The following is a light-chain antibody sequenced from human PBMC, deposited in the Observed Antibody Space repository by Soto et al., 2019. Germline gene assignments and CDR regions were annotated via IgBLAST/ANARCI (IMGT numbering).Light chain of an antibody. J-gene: IGKJ4*01. CDR1: QSVLYSSDNKNQ. Sequence: DIVMTQSPDSLAVSLGERATINCKSSQSVLYSSDNKNQLAWYQQKPGQPPKLLIYWASTRESGVPDRFSGSGSGTDFTLTISSQQAEDVAVYYCQQYYSVPVTFGGGTKVEIK. CDR2: WAS. CDR3: QQYYSVPVT. V-gene: IGKV4-1*01.